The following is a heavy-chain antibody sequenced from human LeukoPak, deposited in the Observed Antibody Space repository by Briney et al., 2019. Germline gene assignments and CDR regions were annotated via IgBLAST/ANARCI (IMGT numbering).Heavy chain of an antibody. CDR1: GFTFSSYA. Sequence: GGSLRLSCAASGFTFSSYAMNWVRQAPGKGLEWVSFISGSGDTTYYADSVKGRFTISRDNCKNTLYLQMNSLRAEDTAVYYCAKSRGESRGASNYWGQGTLVTVSS. CDR3: AKSRGESRGASNY. V-gene: IGHV3-23*01. D-gene: IGHD1-26*01. CDR2: ISGSGDTT. J-gene: IGHJ4*02.